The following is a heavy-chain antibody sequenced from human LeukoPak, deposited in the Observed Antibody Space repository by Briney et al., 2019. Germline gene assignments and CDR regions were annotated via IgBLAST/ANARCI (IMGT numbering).Heavy chain of an antibody. Sequence: PGGSLRLSCAASGFTFSNYWMSWVRQAPGKGLEWVANIKQDGSEKYYVDSVKGRFTISRDNAKNSLYLQMNSLRPEDTALYYCAKDNAPDRSGSDYWGQGTLVTVSS. J-gene: IGHJ4*02. D-gene: IGHD6-25*01. V-gene: IGHV3-7*03. CDR1: GFTFSNYW. CDR3: AKDNAPDRSGSDY. CDR2: IKQDGSEK.